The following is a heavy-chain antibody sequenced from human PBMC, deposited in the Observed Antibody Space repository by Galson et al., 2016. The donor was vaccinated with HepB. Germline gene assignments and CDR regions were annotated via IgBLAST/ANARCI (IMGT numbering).Heavy chain of an antibody. CDR1: GFIFSSYS. V-gene: IGHV3-48*02. D-gene: IGHD1-26*01. CDR2: ISGSSALI. Sequence: SLRLSCAGSGFIFSSYSMNWVRQAPGKGLEWVSYISGSSALIYYADSLKGRFTISRDSAKNSLFLQMNNLRDEDTAFYYCTRERRASGDSWGRGTQVTVSS. CDR3: TRERRASGDS. J-gene: IGHJ4*02.